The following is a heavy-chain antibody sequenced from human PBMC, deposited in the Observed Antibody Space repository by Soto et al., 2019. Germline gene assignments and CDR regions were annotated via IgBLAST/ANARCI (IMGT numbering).Heavy chain of an antibody. D-gene: IGHD4-17*01. CDR1: GCSVSSGSYY. V-gene: IGHV4-61*01. J-gene: IGHJ6*02. CDR2: IYYSGST. Sequence: SETLSLTCTVSGCSVSSGSYYWSWIRQPPGKGLEWIGYIYYSGSTNYNPSLKSRVTISVDTSKNQFSLKLSSVTAADTAVYYCARDYGDKHYYYYYGMDVWGQGTTVTVSS. CDR3: ARDYGDKHYYYYYGMDV.